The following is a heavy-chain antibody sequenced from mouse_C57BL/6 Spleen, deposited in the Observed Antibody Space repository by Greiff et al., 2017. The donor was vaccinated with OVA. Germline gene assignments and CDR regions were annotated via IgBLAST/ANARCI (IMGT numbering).Heavy chain of an antibody. Sequence: QVQLKQPGAELVRPGSSVKLSCKASGYTFTSYWMHWVKQRPIQGLEWIGNIDPSDSETHYNQKFKDKATLTVDKSSSTAYMQLSSLTSEDSAVYYCARFGSRSTVGYFDVWGTGTTVTVSS. CDR3: ARFGSRSTVGYFDV. J-gene: IGHJ1*03. V-gene: IGHV1-52*01. D-gene: IGHD1-1*01. CDR2: IDPSDSET. CDR1: GYTFTSYW.